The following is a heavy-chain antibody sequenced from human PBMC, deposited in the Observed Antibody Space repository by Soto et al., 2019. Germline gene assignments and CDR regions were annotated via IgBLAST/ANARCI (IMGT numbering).Heavy chain of an antibody. CDR2: IYDSGST. J-gene: IGHJ5*02. V-gene: IGHV4-39*01. D-gene: IGHD1-26*01. CDR3: ATQEVGGSYVYTFDP. Sequence: PSETLSLTCTVSGGSITSSSYYWGWIRQPPGKGLEWIGSIYDSGSTYYNPSLKSRVTISVDTSKNQFSLKLSSVTAADTAVYYCATQEVGGSYVYTFDPWGQGTLVTVSS. CDR1: GGSITSSSYY.